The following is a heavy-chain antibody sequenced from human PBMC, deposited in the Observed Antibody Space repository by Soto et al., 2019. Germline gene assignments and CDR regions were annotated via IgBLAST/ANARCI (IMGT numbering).Heavy chain of an antibody. CDR1: GFTVDDYA. V-gene: IGHV3-9*01. CDR2: ISANGDTI. J-gene: IGHJ4*02. Sequence: GGALRLSCVASGFTVDDYAMHWVRQAPGKGLEWVSGISANGDTIDYADSVKGRFTISRDNAKNSLFLQMNSLRPEDTALYYCANYRGIFGYWGQGTLVTVSS. CDR3: ANYRGIFGY.